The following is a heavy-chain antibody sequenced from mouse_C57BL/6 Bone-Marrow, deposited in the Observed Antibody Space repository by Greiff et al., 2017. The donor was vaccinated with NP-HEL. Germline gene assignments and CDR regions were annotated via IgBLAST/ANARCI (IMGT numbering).Heavy chain of an antibody. CDR3: ARGTTVGFDY. D-gene: IGHD1-1*01. J-gene: IGHJ2*01. CDR1: GYTFTSYW. Sequence: QVHVKQPGAELVKPGASVKLSCKASGYTFTSYWMQWVKQRPGQGLEWIGEIDPSDSYTNYNQKFKGKATLTVDTSSSTAYMQLSSLTSEDSAVYYCARGTTVGFDYWGQGTTLTVSS. V-gene: IGHV1-50*01. CDR2: IDPSDSYT.